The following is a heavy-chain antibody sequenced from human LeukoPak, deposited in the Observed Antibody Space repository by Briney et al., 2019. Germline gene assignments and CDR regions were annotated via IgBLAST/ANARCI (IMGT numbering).Heavy chain of an antibody. V-gene: IGHV5-51*01. CDR2: IYPGDSDT. Sequence: GESLKIPCKGSGYSFTSYWIGWVRQMPGKGLEWMGIIYPGDSDTRYSPSFQGQVTISADKSISTAYLQWSSLKASDTAMYYCTTRSFGGVIVFNYWGQGTLVTVSS. CDR1: GYSFTSYW. D-gene: IGHD3-16*02. CDR3: TTRSFGGVIVFNY. J-gene: IGHJ4*02.